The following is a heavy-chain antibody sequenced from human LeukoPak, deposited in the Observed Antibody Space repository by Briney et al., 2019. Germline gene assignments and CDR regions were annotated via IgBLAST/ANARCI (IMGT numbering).Heavy chain of an antibody. D-gene: IGHD2-2*01. J-gene: IGHJ5*02. CDR3: ARDDIVVVPAALYNWFDP. Sequence: SETLSLTCAVYGGSFSGYYWSWIRQPPGKGLEWIGEINHSGSTNYNPSLKSRVTISVDTSKNQFSLKLSSVTATDTAVYYCARDDIVVVPAALYNWFDPWGQGTLVTVSS. CDR1: GGSFSGYY. CDR2: INHSGST. V-gene: IGHV4-34*01.